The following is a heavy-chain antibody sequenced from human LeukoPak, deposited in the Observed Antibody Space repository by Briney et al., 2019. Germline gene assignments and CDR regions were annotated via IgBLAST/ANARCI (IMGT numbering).Heavy chain of an antibody. D-gene: IGHD2-21*01. J-gene: IGHJ4*02. CDR3: VRDDCGDLCYPGGY. CDR1: GYSFTNYV. V-gene: IGHV1-3*01. Sequence: GASVKISCKASGYSFTNYVVHWVRQAPGQRPEWMGWIKACYGKTKYSPNFKDRVTNTRDISANTVNVELSSLTSEDTALYYCVRDDCGDLCYPGGYWGQGTLVTVSS. CDR2: IKACYGKT.